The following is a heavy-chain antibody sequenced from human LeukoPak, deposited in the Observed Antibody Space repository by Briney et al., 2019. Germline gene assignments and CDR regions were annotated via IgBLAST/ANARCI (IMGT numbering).Heavy chain of an antibody. Sequence: PSETLSLTCAVYGGSFNGYYWSWIRQPPGKGLEWIGEINHSGSTNYNPSLKSRVTISVDTSKNQFSLKLSSVTAADTAVYYCAREYWAENIPYYFDYWGQGTLVTVSS. V-gene: IGHV4-34*01. CDR1: GGSFNGYY. CDR2: INHSGST. D-gene: IGHD2/OR15-2a*01. J-gene: IGHJ4*02. CDR3: AREYWAENIPYYFDY.